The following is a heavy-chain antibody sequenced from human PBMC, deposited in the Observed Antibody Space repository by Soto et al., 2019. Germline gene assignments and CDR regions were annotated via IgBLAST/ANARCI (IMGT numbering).Heavy chain of an antibody. J-gene: IGHJ4*02. V-gene: IGHV4-39*01. CDR2: IYYSGST. CDR3: ARPLHWELLDFDY. CDR1: GGSISSGGYY. Sequence: SETLSLTCTVSGGSISSGGYYWSWIRQHPGKGLEWIGYIYYSGSTYYNPSLKSRVTISVDTSKNQFSLKLSSVTAADTAVYYCARPLHWELLDFDYWGQGTLVTVSS. D-gene: IGHD1-26*01.